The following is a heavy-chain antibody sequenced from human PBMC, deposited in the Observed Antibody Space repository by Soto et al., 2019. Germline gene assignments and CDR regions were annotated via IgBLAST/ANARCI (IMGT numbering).Heavy chain of an antibody. CDR2: INPSGGST. V-gene: IGHV1-46*01. CDR1: GYTFTSYY. CDR3: ARTSLDYICDY. J-gene: IGHJ4*02. Sequence: ASVKVSCKASGYTFTSYYIHWVRQAPGQGLEWMGVINPSGGSTTYAQRFQGRVTLTRDTSTSTVYMQLSSLSSGDTAVYYCARTSLDYICDYWGQGTLVIVSS. D-gene: IGHD4-4*01.